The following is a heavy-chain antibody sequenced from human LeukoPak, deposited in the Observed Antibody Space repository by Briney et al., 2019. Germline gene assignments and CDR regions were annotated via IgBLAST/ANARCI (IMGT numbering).Heavy chain of an antibody. V-gene: IGHV3-21*01. CDR1: GFTFSSYS. CDR2: ISSSSSYI. D-gene: IGHD2-21*02. J-gene: IGHJ4*02. CDR3: AREGLAYCGGDCYRGLDY. Sequence: GGSLRLSCAASGFTFSSYSINWVRQAPGKGLEWVSSISSSSSYIYYADSVKGRFTISRDNAKNSLYLQMNSLRAEDTAVYYCAREGLAYCGGDCYRGLDYWGQGTLVTVSS.